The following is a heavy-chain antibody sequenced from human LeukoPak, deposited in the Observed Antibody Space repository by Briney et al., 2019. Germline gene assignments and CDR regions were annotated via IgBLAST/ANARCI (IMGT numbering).Heavy chain of an antibody. J-gene: IGHJ3*01. D-gene: IGHD5-12*01. CDR2: IWYDGSNK. CDR3: AREGVVATIFAFDL. Sequence: PGGSLRLSCVASGFTFSSYGMHWVRQAPGKGLEWVAVIWYDGSNKYYADSVKGRFTISRDNSKNTLFLQMNSLGAEDTAVYYCAREGVVATIFAFDLWGQGTIVTVSS. CDR1: GFTFSSYG. V-gene: IGHV3-33*01.